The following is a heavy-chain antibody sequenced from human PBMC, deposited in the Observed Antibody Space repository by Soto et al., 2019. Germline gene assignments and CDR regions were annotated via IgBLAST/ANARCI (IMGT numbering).Heavy chain of an antibody. Sequence: QLQLQESGGGLVKPSQTLSLTCGVSGGSVTIGGYCWSWVRQSPAKGLEWIGYIYHSGRTYYNPSLKSRVSLSLDKSKNHFSLNLTSVTAADTAVYFCARMARWAANWFDSWGHGTRVTVSS. CDR3: ARMARWAANWFDS. J-gene: IGHJ5*01. CDR2: IYHSGRT. V-gene: IGHV4-30-2*06. CDR1: GGSVTIGGYC. D-gene: IGHD1-26*01.